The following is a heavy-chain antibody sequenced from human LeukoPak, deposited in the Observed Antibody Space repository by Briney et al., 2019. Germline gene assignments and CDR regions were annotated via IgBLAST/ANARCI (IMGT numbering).Heavy chain of an antibody. V-gene: IGHV1-2*02. CDR3: ARQSNTPAGDFDY. J-gene: IGHJ4*02. D-gene: IGHD6-13*01. CDR1: GYTFTGYY. Sequence: ASVTVSCKASGYTFTGYYMHWVRQAPGQGLEWMGWINPNSGGTNYAQKFQGRVTMTRDSRVTMTRDTSISAAYMELSRLRSDDTAVYYCARQSNTPAGDFDYWGQGTLVTVSS. CDR2: INPNSGGT.